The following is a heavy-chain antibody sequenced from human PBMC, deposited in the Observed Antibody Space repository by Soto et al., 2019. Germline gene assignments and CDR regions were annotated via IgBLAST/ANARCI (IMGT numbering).Heavy chain of an antibody. CDR1: GGSISSGDYY. Sequence: SETLSLTCTVSGGSISSGDYYWSWIRQPPWKGLEWIGYIYYSGSTYYNPSLKSRVTISVDTSKNQFSLKLSSVTAADTAVYYCARDAYYDSSGYYQGNDAFDIWGQGXMVTV. J-gene: IGHJ3*02. D-gene: IGHD3-22*01. CDR2: IYYSGST. CDR3: ARDAYYDSSGYYQGNDAFDI. V-gene: IGHV4-30-4*01.